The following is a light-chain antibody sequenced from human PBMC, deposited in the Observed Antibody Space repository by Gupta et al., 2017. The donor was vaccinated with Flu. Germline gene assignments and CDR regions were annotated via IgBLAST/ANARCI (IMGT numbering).Light chain of an antibody. Sequence: PSSLAASVGDRVTITCLSSQNIINILNWYKQKPGKAPQVLIYAASTLQYGVPPRFSGSGSVTNFTLTISRLQPEDFATYYCQQRDFTPRTFSEGTKLHI. V-gene: IGKV1-39*01. J-gene: IGKJ2*01. CDR1: QNIINI. CDR3: QQRDFTPRT. CDR2: AAS.